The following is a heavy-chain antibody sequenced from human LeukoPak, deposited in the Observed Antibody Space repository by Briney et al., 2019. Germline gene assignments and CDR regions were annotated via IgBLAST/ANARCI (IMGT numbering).Heavy chain of an antibody. D-gene: IGHD4-23*01. Sequence: GGSLRLSCAASGFTFDDYAMHWVRQAPGKGLEWVSGISWNSGSIGYADSVKGRFTISRDNAKNSLYLQMNSLRAEDTALYYCAKEVDYGGNHGFDYWGQGTLVTVSS. CDR1: GFTFDDYA. J-gene: IGHJ4*02. CDR3: AKEVDYGGNHGFDY. V-gene: IGHV3-9*01. CDR2: ISWNSGSI.